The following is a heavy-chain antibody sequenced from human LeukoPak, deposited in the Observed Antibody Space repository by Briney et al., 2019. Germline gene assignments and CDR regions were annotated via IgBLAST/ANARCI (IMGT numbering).Heavy chain of an antibody. J-gene: IGHJ3*02. CDR2: IYYSGST. CDR3: ARDSGNSFGSGAFDI. V-gene: IGHV4-39*07. D-gene: IGHD5-18*01. CDR1: GGSISSSSYY. Sequence: SETPSLTCTVSGGSISSSSYYWGWIRQPPGKGLEWIGSIYYSGSTYYNPSLKSRVTISVDTSKNQFSLKLSSVTAADTAVYFCARDSGNSFGSGAFDIWGQGTMVTVSS.